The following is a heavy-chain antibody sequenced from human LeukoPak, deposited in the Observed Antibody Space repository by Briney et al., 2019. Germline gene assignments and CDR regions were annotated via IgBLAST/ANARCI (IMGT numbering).Heavy chain of an antibody. CDR2: INGDGSIE. J-gene: IGHJ4*02. CDR1: GFTFSSYW. CDR3: ARDPIVGDTGGGDY. V-gene: IGHV3-7*01. Sequence: GSLGLSCAASGFTFSSYWMTWVRQAPGKGLEWVSNINGDGSIENYVHSVRGRFSIFRDNAKDALYLQMNSLRVDDTAIYYCARDPIVGDTGGGDYWGQGTLVTVSS. D-gene: IGHD1-26*01.